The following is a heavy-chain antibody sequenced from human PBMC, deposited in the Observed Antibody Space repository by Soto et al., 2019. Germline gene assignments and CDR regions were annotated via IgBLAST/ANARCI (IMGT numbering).Heavy chain of an antibody. CDR1: GGSFSGYY. CDR2: INHSGST. D-gene: IGHD6-19*01. Sequence: TSETLSLTCAVYGGSFSGYYWSWIRQPPGKGLEWIGEINHSGSTNYNPSLKSRVTISVDTSKNQFSLKLSSVTAADTAVYYCARREHSSGWYSDYWGQGTLVTVSS. V-gene: IGHV4-34*01. J-gene: IGHJ4*02. CDR3: ARREHSSGWYSDY.